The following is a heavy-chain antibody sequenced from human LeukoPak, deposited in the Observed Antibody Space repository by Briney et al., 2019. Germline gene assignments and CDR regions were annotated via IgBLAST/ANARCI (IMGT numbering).Heavy chain of an antibody. V-gene: IGHV4-39*01. Sequence: SETLSLTCAVSGGSITSDSYYWGWIRQPPGKGLEWIGSIYYSGSTYCNPSLKSRVTISVDTSKNQISLKLSSVTVVDTAVYYCARLWSGYRPPDYWGQGTLVTVSS. J-gene: IGHJ4*02. CDR3: ARLWSGYRPPDY. CDR1: GGSITSDSYY. D-gene: IGHD3-3*01. CDR2: IYYSGST.